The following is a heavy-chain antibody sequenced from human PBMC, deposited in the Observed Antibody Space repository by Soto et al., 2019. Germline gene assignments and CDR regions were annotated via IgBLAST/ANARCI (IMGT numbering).Heavy chain of an antibody. V-gene: IGHV3-15*01. D-gene: IGHD4-17*01. J-gene: IGHJ4*02. CDR1: GFTFSYAW. CDR3: THDYGDYRYYFDY. CDR2: IKSKTDGGTT. Sequence: EVQLVESGGGLVKPVGSLRVSCTASGFTFSYAWMSWVRQAPGKGPEWVGRIKSKTDGGTTDYAAPVKGRFTISRDDSKNTLYLQMNSLKIEDTAVYYCTHDYGDYRYYFDYWGPGTLVTVSS.